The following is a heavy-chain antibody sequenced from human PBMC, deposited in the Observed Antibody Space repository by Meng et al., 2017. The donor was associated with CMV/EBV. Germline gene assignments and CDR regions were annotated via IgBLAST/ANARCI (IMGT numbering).Heavy chain of an antibody. V-gene: IGHV4-4*07. J-gene: IGHJ5*02. D-gene: IGHD2-2*01. CDR2: IYTSGST. CDR1: GGSISSYY. Sequence: QVPVQESGPGLGKPSETLSLTCTVSGGSISSYYWSWIRQPAGKGLEWIGRIYTSGSTNYNPSLKSRVTMSVDTSKNQFSLKLSSVTAADTAVYYCARDLMNCSSTSCANWFDPWGQGTLVTVSS. CDR3: ARDLMNCSSTSCANWFDP.